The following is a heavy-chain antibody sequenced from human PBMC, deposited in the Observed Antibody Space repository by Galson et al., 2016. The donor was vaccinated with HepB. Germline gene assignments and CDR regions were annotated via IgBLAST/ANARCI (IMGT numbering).Heavy chain of an antibody. J-gene: IGHJ6*03. V-gene: IGHV1-69*06. CDR1: GGTFSSYA. D-gene: IGHD3-16*01. CDR3: ASWGFSYYYYMDV. Sequence: SVKVSCKASGGTFSSYAISWVRQAPGQGLEWMGGIIPILDTANYAQKFQGRVTITADKSTSTAYMELSSLRSEDTAVYYCASWGFSYYYYMDVWGKGTTVTVSS. CDR2: IIPILDTA.